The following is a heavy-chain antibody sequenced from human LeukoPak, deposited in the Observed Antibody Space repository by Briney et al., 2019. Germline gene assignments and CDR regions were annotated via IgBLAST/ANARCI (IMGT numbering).Heavy chain of an antibody. D-gene: IGHD1-26*01. J-gene: IGHJ4*02. CDR1: GLTFSNYA. V-gene: IGHV3-74*01. CDR2: ISSDGSSI. CDR3: ARAQMGAPTDY. Sequence: GGSLRVSCAASGLTFSNYAMYWVRQAPGKGLVWVSRISSDGSSIIYADSVKGRFTISRDIAKNTLYLQMNSLRAEDTAVYYCARAQMGAPTDYWGQGTLVTVSS.